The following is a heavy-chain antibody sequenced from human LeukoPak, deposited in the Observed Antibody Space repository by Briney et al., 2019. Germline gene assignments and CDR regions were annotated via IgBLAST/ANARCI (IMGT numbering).Heavy chain of an antibody. CDR3: ARKCFDPKTTSYYSSRDV. D-gene: IGHD1-14*01. CDR1: GDSISNYF. J-gene: IGHJ6*03. Sequence: SETLSLTCTVSGDSISNYFWTWIRQPPGKGLEWIGNTYNSGSTNYNPSLKSRITISLDTSKNQFSLNLSSVTAADTAVYYCARKCFDPKTTSYYSSRDVWGKGTTVTVSS. CDR2: TYNSGST. V-gene: IGHV4-59*13.